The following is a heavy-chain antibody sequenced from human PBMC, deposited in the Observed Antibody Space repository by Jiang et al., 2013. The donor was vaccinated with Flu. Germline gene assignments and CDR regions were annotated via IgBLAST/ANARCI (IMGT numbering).Heavy chain of an antibody. CDR2: IWHDGSNK. D-gene: IGHD5-18*01. Sequence: VQLVESGGGVVQPGRSLRLSCAASGFSFSDYGMHWVRQAPGKGLEWVAVIWHDGSNKYCGDSVQGRFTISRDNSKNTLYLQMNSLRAEDTAVYYCGRDLSWGYKYGVEYWGQGTLVTVSS. CDR1: GFSFSDYG. J-gene: IGHJ4*02. V-gene: IGHV3-33*01. CDR3: GRDLSWGYKYGVEY.